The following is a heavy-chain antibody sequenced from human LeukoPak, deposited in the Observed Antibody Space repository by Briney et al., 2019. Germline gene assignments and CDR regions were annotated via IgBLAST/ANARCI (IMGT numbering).Heavy chain of an antibody. D-gene: IGHD6-19*01. V-gene: IGHV3-23*01. Sequence: PGGSLRLSCAASGFTFSSYAMSWVRQAPGKGLEWVSAISGSGGSTYYADSVKGRFTISRDNAKNSLYLQMNSLRAEDTAVYYCAREVALQWLADHDAFDIWGQGTMVTVSS. CDR3: AREVALQWLADHDAFDI. CDR2: ISGSGGST. J-gene: IGHJ3*02. CDR1: GFTFSSYA.